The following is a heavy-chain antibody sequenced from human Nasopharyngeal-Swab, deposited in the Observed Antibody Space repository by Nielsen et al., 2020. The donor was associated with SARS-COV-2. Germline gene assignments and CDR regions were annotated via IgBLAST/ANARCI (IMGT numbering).Heavy chain of an antibody. Sequence: GESLKTSCAASGFGVSTNYMSWVRQAPGKGLEWMSVIYPGGSTNYADSVKGRFTISRDYSKNTLYLQMNSLRVEDTAIYYCARGADVYCSGGSCYSEYYYYMDVWGRGTTVTVSS. CDR1: GFGVSTNY. CDR2: IYPGGST. D-gene: IGHD2-15*01. V-gene: IGHV3-66*01. CDR3: ARGADVYCSGGSCYSEYYYYMDV. J-gene: IGHJ6*03.